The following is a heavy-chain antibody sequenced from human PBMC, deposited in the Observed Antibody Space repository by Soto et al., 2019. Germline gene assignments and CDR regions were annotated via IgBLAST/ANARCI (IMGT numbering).Heavy chain of an antibody. V-gene: IGHV1-69*08. CDR3: AREGAGYYYDSSGRAYYYGMDV. D-gene: IGHD3-22*01. CDR1: GGTFSSYT. J-gene: IGHJ6*02. Sequence: QVQLVQSGAEVKKPGSSVKVSCKASGGTFSSYTISWVRQAPGQGLEWMGRIIPILGIANYAQKFQGRVTSTADKSPSTAYMELSSLRSEDAAVYYCAREGAGYYYDSSGRAYYYGMDVWGQGTTVTVSS. CDR2: IIPILGIA.